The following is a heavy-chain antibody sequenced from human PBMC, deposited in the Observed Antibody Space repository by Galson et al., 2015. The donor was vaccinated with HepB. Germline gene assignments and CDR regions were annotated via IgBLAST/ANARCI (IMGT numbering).Heavy chain of an antibody. CDR3: ASIRADSWYWFDP. V-gene: IGHV3-11*01. CDR1: GFTFSDYY. J-gene: IGHJ5*02. CDR2: ISSSGSTI. D-gene: IGHD6-13*01. Sequence: SLRLSCAASGFTFSDYYMSWIRQAPGKGLEWVSYISSSGSTIYYADSVKGRFTISRDNAKNSLYLQMNSLRAEDTAVYYCASIRADSWYWFDPWGQGTLVTVSS.